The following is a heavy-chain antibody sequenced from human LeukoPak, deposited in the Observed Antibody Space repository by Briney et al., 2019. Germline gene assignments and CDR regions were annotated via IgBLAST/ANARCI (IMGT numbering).Heavy chain of an antibody. V-gene: IGHV3-7*01. CDR2: IKQDGSEK. Sequence: HPGGSLRLSCAASGFTFSSYWMSWVRQAPGKGLEWVANIKQDGSEKYYVDSVKGRFTISRDNAKNSLYLQMNSLRAEDTAVYYCARDPAVPQETTILWYYYDSSGYPDYWGQGTLVTVSS. D-gene: IGHD3-22*01. J-gene: IGHJ4*02. CDR3: ARDPAVPQETTILWYYYDSSGYPDY. CDR1: GFTFSSYW.